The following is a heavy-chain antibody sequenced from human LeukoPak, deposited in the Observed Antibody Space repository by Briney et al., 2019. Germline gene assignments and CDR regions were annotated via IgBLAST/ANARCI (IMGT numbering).Heavy chain of an antibody. J-gene: IGHJ2*01. V-gene: IGHV4-4*07. D-gene: IGHD6-19*01. CDR3: ASTGYSSGWLNRYFDL. CDR2: IYTSGST. CDR1: GGSISSYY. Sequence: SETLSLTCTVSGGSISSYYWSWIRQPAGKGLEWIGRIYTSGSTNYNPSLKCRVTMSVDTSKNQFSLKLSSVTAADTAVYYCASTGYSSGWLNRYFDLWGRGTLVTVSS.